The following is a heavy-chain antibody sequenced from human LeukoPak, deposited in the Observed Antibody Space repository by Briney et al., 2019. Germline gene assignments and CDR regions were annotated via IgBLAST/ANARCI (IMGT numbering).Heavy chain of an antibody. Sequence: GESLKISCKGSGYSFTSYWISWVRQMPGKGLEWMGRIDPSDSYTNHSPSFQGHVTISADKSISTAYLQWSSLKASDTAMYYCASSLEPGIAVAGTYYSDYWGQGTLVTVSS. V-gene: IGHV5-10-1*01. CDR2: IDPSDSYT. CDR3: ASSLEPGIAVAGTYYSDY. J-gene: IGHJ4*02. CDR1: GYSFTSYW. D-gene: IGHD6-19*01.